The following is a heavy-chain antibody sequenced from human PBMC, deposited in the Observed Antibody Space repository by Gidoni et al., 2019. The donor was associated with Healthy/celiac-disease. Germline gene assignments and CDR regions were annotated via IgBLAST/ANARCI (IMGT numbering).Heavy chain of an antibody. J-gene: IGHJ4*02. CDR1: GSTFGSYG. CDR3: ARELGSLLAVAGNFDY. D-gene: IGHD6-19*01. CDR2: IWYDGCNR. Sequence: QVQLVESGGGVVQPGGSLRLSCAASGSTFGSYGMHWVRQGPGKGLGWVAVIWYDGCNRYYADAVKGRFTITRDNAKNTLYLQMNSLRAEYKAVYYCARELGSLLAVAGNFDYWGQGTLVTVSS. V-gene: IGHV3-33*01.